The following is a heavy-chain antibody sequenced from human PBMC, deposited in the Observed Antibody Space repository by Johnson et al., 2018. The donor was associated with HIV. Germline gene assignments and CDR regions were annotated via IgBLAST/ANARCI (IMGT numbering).Heavy chain of an antibody. CDR1: GFTFSMYA. D-gene: IGHD2-2*01. J-gene: IGHJ3*02. Sequence: QMQLVESGGGVVQPGKSLRLSCAASGFTFSMYAMHWVRQAPGKGLEWVAVISYDGSNKYYADSVKGRFTISRDNSKNTLYLQMNSLRAEDTAVYYCARVAPAHDAFDIWGQGTMVTVSS. CDR3: ARVAPAHDAFDI. V-gene: IGHV3-30*01. CDR2: ISYDGSNK.